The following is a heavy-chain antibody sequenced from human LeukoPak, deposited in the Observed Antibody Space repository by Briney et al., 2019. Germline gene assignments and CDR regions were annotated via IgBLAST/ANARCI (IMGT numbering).Heavy chain of an antibody. J-gene: IGHJ4*02. CDR3: ATEGDASN. D-gene: IGHD2-21*02. CDR1: GFTFDDYA. CDR2: ISWDGGST. V-gene: IGHV3-43D*03. Sequence: PGGSLRLSCAVSGFTFDDYAMHWVRHAPGKGLEGVPLISWDGGSTYYADSVKARFTISRDNSKNSLYLQMDSLRAEDTALYYCATEGDASNWGQGTLVTVSS.